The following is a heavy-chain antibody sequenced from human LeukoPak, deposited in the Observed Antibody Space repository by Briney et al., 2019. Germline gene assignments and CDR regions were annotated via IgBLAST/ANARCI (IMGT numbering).Heavy chain of an antibody. CDR2: ISPGNSDT. D-gene: IGHD3-3*01. CDR1: GYSFTSYW. V-gene: IGHV5-51*01. CDR3: ARPRYYDFWSGYSYYFDY. J-gene: IGHJ4*02. Sequence: GESLKISCKGSGYSFTSYWICWVRQMPGKGLEWIGIISPGNSDTRYSPSFQGQVTISADKSIRPAYLQWSSLKASDTAMYYCARPRYYDFWSGYSYYFDYWGQGTLVTVSS.